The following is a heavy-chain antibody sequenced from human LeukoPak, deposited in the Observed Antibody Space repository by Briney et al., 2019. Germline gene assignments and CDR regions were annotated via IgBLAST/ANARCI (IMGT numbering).Heavy chain of an antibody. V-gene: IGHV3-23*01. CDR2: IIASGGST. CDR1: GFTLISYA. CDR3: AKVMKGSERLTMVRGVIIKTAGLYYMDV. J-gene: IGHJ6*03. D-gene: IGHD3-10*01. Sequence: GGSLRLSCAASGFTLISYAMSWVRQAPGKGLEWVSSIIASGGSTNYADSVKGRFTISRDNSKNTVYLQMNSLRAEDTAVYYCAKVMKGSERLTMVRGVIIKTAGLYYMDVWGKGTTVTVSS.